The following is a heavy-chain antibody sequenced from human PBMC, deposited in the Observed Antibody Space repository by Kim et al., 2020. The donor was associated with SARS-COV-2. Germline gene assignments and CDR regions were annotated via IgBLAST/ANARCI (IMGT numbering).Heavy chain of an antibody. V-gene: IGHV1-69*06. D-gene: IGHD4-17*01. Sequence: SVKVSCKASGGTFSSYAISWVRQAPGQGLEWMGGIIPIFGTANYAQKFQGRVTITADKSTSTAYMELSSLRPEDTAVYYCARNDYGDYGISDAFDIWGQGRMVTVSS. CDR3: ARNDYGDYGISDAFDI. CDR2: IIPIFGTA. CDR1: GGTFSSYA. J-gene: IGHJ3*02.